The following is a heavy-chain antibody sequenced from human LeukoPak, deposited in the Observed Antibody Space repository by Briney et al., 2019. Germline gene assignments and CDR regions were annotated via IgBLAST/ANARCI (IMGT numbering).Heavy chain of an antibody. CDR3: ARYDSSGYLYY. Sequence: GASVKVSCKASGGTFSSYAISWVRQATGQGLEWMGRIIPILGIANYAQKFQGRVTITADKSTSTAYMELSSLGSDDTAVYYCARYDSSGYLYYWGQGTLVTVSS. J-gene: IGHJ4*02. CDR2: IIPILGIA. V-gene: IGHV1-69*04. D-gene: IGHD3-22*01. CDR1: GGTFSSYA.